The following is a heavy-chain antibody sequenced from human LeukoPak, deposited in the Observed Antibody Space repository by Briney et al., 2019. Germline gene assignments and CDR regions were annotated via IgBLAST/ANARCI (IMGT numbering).Heavy chain of an antibody. D-gene: IGHD6-6*01. J-gene: IGHJ5*02. Sequence: GGSLRLSCAASGFTFSSYSMNWVRQAPGKGLEWVSSISSSSSYIYYADSVKGRFTISRDNAKNSLYLQTNSLRAEDTAVYYCASSVKGQLVHWFDPWGQGTLVTVSS. CDR1: GFTFSSYS. CDR3: ASSVKGQLVHWFDP. CDR2: ISSSSSYI. V-gene: IGHV3-21*01.